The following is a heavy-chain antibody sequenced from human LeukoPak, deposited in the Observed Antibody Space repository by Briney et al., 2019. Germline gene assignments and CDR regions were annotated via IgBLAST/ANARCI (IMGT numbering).Heavy chain of an antibody. CDR2: IYYSGST. J-gene: IGHJ4*02. D-gene: IGHD2-2*01. CDR3: ARGVDCSSTSCYLDY. CDR1: GGSISSGDYY. Sequence: PSETLSLTCTVSGGSISSGDYYWSWIRQPPGKGLEWIGYIYYSGSTYYNPSLKSRVTISVDTSKNQFSLKLSSVTAADTAVYYCARGVDCSSTSCYLDYWGQGTLVTVSS. V-gene: IGHV4-30-4*08.